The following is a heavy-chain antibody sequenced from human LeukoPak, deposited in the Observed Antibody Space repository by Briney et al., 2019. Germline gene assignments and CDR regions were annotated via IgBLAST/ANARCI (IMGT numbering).Heavy chain of an antibody. J-gene: IGHJ6*02. D-gene: IGHD2-2*02. CDR1: GGSFSGYY. Sequence: SETLSLTCAVYGGSFSGYYWSWIRQPPGKGLEWIGEINHSGSTNYNPSLKSRVTISVDTSKNQFSLKLSSVTAADTAVYYCARDRSCSSTSCYMVYYYYGMDVWGQGTTVTVSS. V-gene: IGHV4-34*01. CDR2: INHSGST. CDR3: ARDRSCSSTSCYMVYYYYGMDV.